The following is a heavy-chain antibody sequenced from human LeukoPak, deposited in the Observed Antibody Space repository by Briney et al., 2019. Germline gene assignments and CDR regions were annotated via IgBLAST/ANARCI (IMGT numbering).Heavy chain of an antibody. J-gene: IGHJ4*02. CDR1: GFTFSSYW. V-gene: IGHV3-74*03. CDR3: ARKSPHSDY. Sequence: GGSLRLSCAASGFTFSSYWMHWVRQAPGKGLVWVSRIKTDGSSTMYADSVKGRFTISRDNAKNTLYLQMNSLRAEDTAVYYCARKSPHSDYWGQGTLVTVSS. D-gene: IGHD2-21*01. CDR2: IKTDGSST.